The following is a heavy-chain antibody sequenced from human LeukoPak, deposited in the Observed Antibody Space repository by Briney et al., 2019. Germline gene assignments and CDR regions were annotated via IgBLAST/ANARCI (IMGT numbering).Heavy chain of an antibody. Sequence: SETLSLTCTVSGGSISSHYWSWIRQPPGEGLEWMGYSYYSGTTRYTPSLQSRVTISVDTSKNLFSLKLTSVTAADTAVYYCARLLDNDSSGHPDTFDMWGQGTVVTVSS. D-gene: IGHD3-22*01. CDR3: ARLLDNDSSGHPDTFDM. J-gene: IGHJ3*02. CDR2: SYYSGTT. V-gene: IGHV4-59*11. CDR1: GGSISSHY.